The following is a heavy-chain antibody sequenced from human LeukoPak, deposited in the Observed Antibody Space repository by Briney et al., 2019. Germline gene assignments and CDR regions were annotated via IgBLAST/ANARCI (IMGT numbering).Heavy chain of an antibody. V-gene: IGHV3-21*01. Sequence: GGSLRLSCAASGFTFSSYSMNWVRQAPGKGLEWVSSISSSSSYIYYADSVKGRFTISRDNSKNTLYLQMNSLRAEDTAVYYCAKRHAYGDCLDYWGQGTLVTVSS. CDR3: AKRHAYGDCLDY. CDR2: ISSSSSYI. CDR1: GFTFSSYS. D-gene: IGHD4-17*01. J-gene: IGHJ4*02.